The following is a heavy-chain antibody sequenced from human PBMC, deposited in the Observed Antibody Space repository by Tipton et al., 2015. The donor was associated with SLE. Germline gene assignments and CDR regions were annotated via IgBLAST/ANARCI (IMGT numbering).Heavy chain of an antibody. CDR3: ASQPTILDAFDI. CDR2: IWYDGSNK. J-gene: IGHJ3*02. V-gene: IGHV3-33*01. CDR1: GFTFSSYG. D-gene: IGHD3-3*01. Sequence: QVQLVQSGGGVVQPGRSLRLSCAASGFTFSSYGMHWVRQAPGKGLEWVAVIWYDGSNKYYADSVKGRFTISRDNSKNTLYLQMNSLRAEDTAVYYCASQPTILDAFDIWGQGTMVTVSS.